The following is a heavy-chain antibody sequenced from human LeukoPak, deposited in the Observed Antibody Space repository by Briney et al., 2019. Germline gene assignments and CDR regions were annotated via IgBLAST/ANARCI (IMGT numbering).Heavy chain of an antibody. V-gene: IGHV4-34*01. CDR2: INHSGST. J-gene: IGHJ4*02. CDR1: GKSFSGYY. Sequence: PSETLSLTCAVYGKSFSGYYWTWIRQPPGKGLEWIGQINHSGSTNYNPSLKSRVTISVATSKNQFSLRLNSVTAADTAVYYCARRGTIGTTTVDYWGQGTPVTVSS. CDR3: ARRGTIGTTTVDY. D-gene: IGHD1-1*01.